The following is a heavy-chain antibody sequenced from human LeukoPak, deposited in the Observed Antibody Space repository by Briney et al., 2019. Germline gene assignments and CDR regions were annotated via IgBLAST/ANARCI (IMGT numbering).Heavy chain of an antibody. CDR1: GGSISSTYYY. Sequence: SETLSLTCTVSGGSISSTYYYWGWIRQPPGKGLEWIGNFHYSGSNSYNPSLKSRVTISVDTSKNQFSLRLSSVTAADTAVYYCARQVTFGYAYAYYFDYWGQGTLVTVSS. CDR2: FHYSGSN. J-gene: IGHJ4*02. CDR3: ARQVTFGYAYAYYFDY. D-gene: IGHD3-16*01. V-gene: IGHV4-39*01.